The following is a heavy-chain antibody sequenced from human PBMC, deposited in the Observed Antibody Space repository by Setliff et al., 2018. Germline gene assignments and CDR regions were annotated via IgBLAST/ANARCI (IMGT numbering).Heavy chain of an antibody. CDR3: ARMAVRVASRPSRPLDYYYYMDF. V-gene: IGHV4-39*02. D-gene: IGHD6-6*01. CDR1: GGPISSSNYY. Sequence: SETLSLTCTVSGGPISSSNYYWGWIRLPPGKGLEWIGSINYRGNTHDNPSLRSRVTMSVDTSKSHFSLRLSSLTAADTAVYYCARMAVRVASRPSRPLDYYYYMDFWGKGATVTVSS. CDR2: INYRGNT. J-gene: IGHJ6*03.